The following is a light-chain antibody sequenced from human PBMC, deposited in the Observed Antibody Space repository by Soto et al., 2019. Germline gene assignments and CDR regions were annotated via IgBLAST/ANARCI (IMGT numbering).Light chain of an antibody. CDR2: KAS. Sequence: DIQMTQSPSTQSASVGDRVTITCRASQSISSRLAWYQQKPGKAPKLLIYKASSLESGVPSRFSGSGSGTEFTLTISSLQPDDFATYYCQQYNSYPWTFGQGTKVEIK. CDR3: QQYNSYPWT. J-gene: IGKJ1*01. CDR1: QSISSR. V-gene: IGKV1-5*03.